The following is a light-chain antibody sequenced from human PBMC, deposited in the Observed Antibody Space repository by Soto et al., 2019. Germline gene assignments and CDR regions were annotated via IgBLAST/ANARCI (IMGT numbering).Light chain of an antibody. V-gene: IGLV1-40*01. Sequence: QSVLTQPPSVSGAPGQRVTISSTGSSSNIGTGYDAHWYQQVPGTAPKLLIYRNSNRPSGVPDRFSGAKSGTSASLAITGLKAEDEADYYCQSYDSSLRGYVFGTRTKVTVL. CDR1: SSNIGTGYD. CDR2: RNS. J-gene: IGLJ1*01. CDR3: QSYDSSLRGYV.